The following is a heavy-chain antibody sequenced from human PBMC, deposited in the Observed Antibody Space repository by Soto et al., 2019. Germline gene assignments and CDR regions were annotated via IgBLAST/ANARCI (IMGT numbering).Heavy chain of an antibody. Sequence: QVQLVQSGAEVKKPGASVKVSCKASGYSFTSYGMRWVRQAPGQGLEWMGWISTHNDKTNYAPKYQGRVTMTTDTSTSTVYMELRSLRSDDTAVYYCARDVDTGGAPIDFWGQGTLVTVSS. J-gene: IGHJ4*02. CDR1: GYSFTSYG. V-gene: IGHV1-18*01. CDR2: ISTHNDKT. CDR3: ARDVDTGGAPIDF. D-gene: IGHD7-27*01.